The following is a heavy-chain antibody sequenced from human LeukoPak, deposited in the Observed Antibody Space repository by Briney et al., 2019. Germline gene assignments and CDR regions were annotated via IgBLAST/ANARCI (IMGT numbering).Heavy chain of an antibody. CDR2: ISPSGGST. V-gene: IGHV1-46*01. CDR3: ARRYNTMTISAFDI. D-gene: IGHD3-22*01. J-gene: IGHJ3*02. CDR1: GYTFTSNY. Sequence: ASVKVSCKAFGYTFTSNYMHWVRQAPGQGPEWMGVISPSGGSTTYAQKFQGRVTLTRDMSTSTDYLELSSLRSEDTAVYYCARRYNTMTISAFDIWGQGTMVTVSS.